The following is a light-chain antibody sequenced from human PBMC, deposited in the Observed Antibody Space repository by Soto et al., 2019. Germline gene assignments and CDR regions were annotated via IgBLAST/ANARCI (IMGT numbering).Light chain of an antibody. Sequence: VMTQSPATLSVSPGERATLSCRASQSVSSYLAWYQQKPGQAPRLLIYGASTRATDIPARFSGSGSGTDFTLTISSLEPEDFAVYYCQQRSNWLITFGQGTRLEIK. V-gene: IGKV3-11*01. CDR3: QQRSNWLIT. J-gene: IGKJ5*01. CDR2: GAS. CDR1: QSVSSY.